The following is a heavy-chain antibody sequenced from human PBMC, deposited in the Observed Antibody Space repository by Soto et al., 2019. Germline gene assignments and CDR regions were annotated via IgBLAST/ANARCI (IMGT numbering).Heavy chain of an antibody. V-gene: IGHV4-30-4*01. D-gene: IGHD5-18*01. CDR2: IYYSGNP. CDR3: ARTPQYSFHSFGCFAF. CDR1: GGPISSGDYY. J-gene: IGHJ4*02. Sequence: QVQLQESGPGLVKPSQTLSLTCTVSGGPISSGDYYWSWIRQPPGKGLEWIGYIYYSGNPYYNPSLRGRVPVSVDASRNQFSLTMDSVTAADPAVYYCARTPQYSFHSFGCFAFWGQGSVVTVSS.